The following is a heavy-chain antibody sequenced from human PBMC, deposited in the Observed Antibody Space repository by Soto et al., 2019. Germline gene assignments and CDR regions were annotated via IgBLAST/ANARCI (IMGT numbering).Heavy chain of an antibody. CDR3: ARDGRYGWFGELLPNDY. CDR1: GYTFTSYG. Sequence: ASVKVSCKASGYTFTSYGISWVRQAPGQGLEWMGWINAGNGNTKYSQKFQGRVTITTDTSASTAYMELSSLRSEDTAVYYCARDGRYGWFGELLPNDYWGQGTLVTVSS. CDR2: INAGNGNT. V-gene: IGHV1-18*01. D-gene: IGHD3-10*01. J-gene: IGHJ4*02.